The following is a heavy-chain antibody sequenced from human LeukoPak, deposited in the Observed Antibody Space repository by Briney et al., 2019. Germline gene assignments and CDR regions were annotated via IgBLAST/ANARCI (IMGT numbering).Heavy chain of an antibody. CDR3: ARAEGDY. Sequence: GGSLRLSCEASGFTFSTYSMNWVRQAPGKGLEWVSVIYSGGSTYYADSVKGRFTISRDNSKNTLYLQMNSLRAEDTAVYYCARAEGDYWGQGTLVTVSS. CDR1: GFTFSTYS. CDR2: IYSGGST. J-gene: IGHJ4*02. V-gene: IGHV3-53*01.